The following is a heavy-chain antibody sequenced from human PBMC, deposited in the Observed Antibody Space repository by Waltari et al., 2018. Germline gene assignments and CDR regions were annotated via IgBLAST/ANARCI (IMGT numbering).Heavy chain of an antibody. CDR3: ARQGHYDFWTGYYLFDY. CDR2: IYYSGST. CDR1: GGSISTYY. D-gene: IGHD3-3*01. V-gene: IGHV4-59*08. Sequence: QVQLQESGPGLVKPSETLSLTCTVSGGSISTYYLSWIRQSPGKGLEWIGSIYYSGSTNYNPSLKSRVTLSVDTSKNHFSLKLSSVTAADTALYYCARQGHYDFWTGYYLFDYWGQGTLVTVSS. J-gene: IGHJ4*02.